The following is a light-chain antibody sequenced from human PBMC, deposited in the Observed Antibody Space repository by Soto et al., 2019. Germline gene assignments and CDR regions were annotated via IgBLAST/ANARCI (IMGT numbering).Light chain of an antibody. CDR3: QQRSKRPPT. CDR1: QSVSSY. Sequence: VPQGPGNRSMSPEEGANLSCRASQSVSSYLAWYQQRPGQAPRLLIYDASNRATGIPTRFSGSGSGTDFTLTISSLEPEDSAVYYCQQRSKRPPTFGQGTKVDIK. V-gene: IGKV3-11*01. CDR2: DAS. J-gene: IGKJ2*01.